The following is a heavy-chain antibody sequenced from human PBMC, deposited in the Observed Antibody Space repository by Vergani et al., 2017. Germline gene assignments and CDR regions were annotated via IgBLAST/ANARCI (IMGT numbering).Heavy chain of an antibody. CDR1: GGSITSGSFY. V-gene: IGHV4-61*02. Sequence: QVQLHESGPGLVKPSETLSLICSVSGGSITSGSFYWSWIRQPAGKGLEWIGRIHSSGTTNYNPSLKSRVTLSVETSKNQLSLRMTSVTAADTAVYYCARDAWTSELRGVYWFDTWGQGTLVSVSS. CDR3: ARDAWTSELRGVYWFDT. CDR2: IHSSGTT. D-gene: IGHD3-10*01. J-gene: IGHJ5*02.